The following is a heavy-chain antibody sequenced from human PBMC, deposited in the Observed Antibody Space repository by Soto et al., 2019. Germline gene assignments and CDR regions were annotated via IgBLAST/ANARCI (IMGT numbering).Heavy chain of an antibody. CDR1: GFTVSSNY. V-gene: IGHV3-49*04. D-gene: IGHD2-15*01. CDR2: ITSKAYGATT. CDR3: SRDKRGCSVGSCYSFDC. Sequence: GGSLRLSCAASGFTVSSNYMSWVRQAPGKGLEWLGFITSKAYGATTEYAASVKGRISISRDDSKSIAYLHMDSLRTEDTAVYYCSRDKRGCSVGSCYSFDCWGQGTLVNVS. J-gene: IGHJ4*02.